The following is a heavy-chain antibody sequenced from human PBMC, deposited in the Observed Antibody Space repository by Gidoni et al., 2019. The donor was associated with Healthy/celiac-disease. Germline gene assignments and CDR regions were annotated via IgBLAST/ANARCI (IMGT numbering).Heavy chain of an antibody. V-gene: IGHV1-2*04. CDR1: GYTFTGYY. D-gene: IGHD1-1*01. Sequence: HVQLVQSGAEVNKPGASVKVSFKASGYTFTGYYMHWVRQAPGQGLEWMGWINPNSGGTNYAQKFQGCVTMTRDTSISTAYMELSRLRSDDTAVYYCARVGWNDSGMDVWGQGTTVTVSS. CDR2: INPNSGGT. J-gene: IGHJ6*02. CDR3: ARVGWNDSGMDV.